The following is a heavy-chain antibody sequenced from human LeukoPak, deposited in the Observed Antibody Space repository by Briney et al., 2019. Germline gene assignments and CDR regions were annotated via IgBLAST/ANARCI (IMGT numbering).Heavy chain of an antibody. CDR2: IYYSGRT. CDR1: GGSISTSSDY. J-gene: IGHJ3*02. D-gene: IGHD2/OR15-2a*01. Sequence: SETLSLTCTVSGGSISTSSDYWNWIRQPPGKGLEWIGCIYYSGRTYYNPSLKSRVSISVDMSKSQFSLRLTSVTAADTAVYYCARKNDFDIWGQGTLVTVSS. V-gene: IGHV4-61*01. CDR3: ARKNDFDI.